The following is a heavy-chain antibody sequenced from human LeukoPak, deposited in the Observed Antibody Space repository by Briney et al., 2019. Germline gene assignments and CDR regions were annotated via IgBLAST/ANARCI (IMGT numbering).Heavy chain of an antibody. J-gene: IGHJ6*02. CDR2: ISGSGGST. D-gene: IGHD3-16*01. CDR1: GFTFSSYA. Sequence: GGSLRLSCAASGFTFSSYAMSWVRQAPGKGLEWVSTISGSGGSTYYADSVKGRFTISRDNSKNTQYVQMNSLRAEDTAVYYCATSWGPDTSAFRWGRDGMDVWGQGTTVIVS. CDR3: ATSWGPDTSAFRWGRDGMDV. V-gene: IGHV3-23*01.